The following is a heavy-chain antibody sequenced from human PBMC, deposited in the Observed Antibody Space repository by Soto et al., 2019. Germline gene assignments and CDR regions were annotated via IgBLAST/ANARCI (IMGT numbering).Heavy chain of an antibody. Sequence: ASVKVSCKASGYTFTSYGISWVRQAPGQGLEWMGWISAYNGNTNYAQKLQGRVTMTTDTSTSTAYMELRSLRSDDTAVYYCSRDLDNWGAFDIWGQGTMGTVSS. J-gene: IGHJ3*02. CDR1: GYTFTSYG. V-gene: IGHV1-18*01. D-gene: IGHD7-27*01. CDR3: SRDLDNWGAFDI. CDR2: ISAYNGNT.